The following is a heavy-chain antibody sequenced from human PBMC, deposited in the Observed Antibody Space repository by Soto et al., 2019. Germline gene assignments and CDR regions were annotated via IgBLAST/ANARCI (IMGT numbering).Heavy chain of an antibody. CDR2: ISSSSSYI. D-gene: IGHD4-17*01. CDR3: AREPDYGGFSDY. J-gene: IGHJ4*02. Sequence: GGSLRLSCAASGFTFSSYSMNWVRQAPGKGLEWVSSISSSSSYIYYADSVKGRFTISRDNAKNSLYLQMNSLRAEDTAVYYCAREPDYGGFSDYWGQGTLVTVSS. CDR1: GFTFSSYS. V-gene: IGHV3-21*01.